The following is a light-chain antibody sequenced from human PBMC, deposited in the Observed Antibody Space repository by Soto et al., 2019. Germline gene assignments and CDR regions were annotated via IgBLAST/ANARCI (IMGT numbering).Light chain of an antibody. CDR1: QSVNIY. CDR2: GAT. V-gene: IGKV3D-15*01. Sequence: EVGMTQFPATLSVSPGERATLSCRASQSVNIYFAWYQQKPGQAPRLLIFGATYRATGIPARFSGSGSGTEFNLTISSLQSEDFGVYFCQQYDDWLRLTFGGGTKVEIK. J-gene: IGKJ4*01. CDR3: QQYDDWLRLT.